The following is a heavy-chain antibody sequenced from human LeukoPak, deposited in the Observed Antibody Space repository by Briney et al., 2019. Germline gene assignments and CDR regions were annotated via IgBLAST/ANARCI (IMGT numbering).Heavy chain of an antibody. V-gene: IGHV4-4*07. J-gene: IGHJ4*02. CDR3: ANELRDYPGQEY. D-gene: IGHD4-17*01. CDR2: IYSSGST. CDR1: GGSITNYY. Sequence: PSETLSLTCTVSGGSITNYYWGWIRQPAGKGLEWIGRIYSSGSTNFNPSLKSRVTISLDKSKNQFSLKLSSVTAADTAVYYCANELRDYPGQEYWGQGTLVTVSS.